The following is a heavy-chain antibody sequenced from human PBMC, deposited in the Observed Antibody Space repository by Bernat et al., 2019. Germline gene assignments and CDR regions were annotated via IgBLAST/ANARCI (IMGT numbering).Heavy chain of an antibody. D-gene: IGHD2-8*02. Sequence: QVQLVQSGAEVKKPGASVKVSCKASGYTFTGYYMHWVRQAPGQGLEWMGWINPNSGGTNYAQKFQGWVTMARDTSSSTAYMELGWLRSDDTAVYYWTRDLNPGHYYCGMDVWGQGTTITVSS. J-gene: IGHJ6*02. V-gene: IGHV1-2*04. CDR3: TRDLNPGHYYCGMDV. CDR1: GYTFTGYY. CDR2: INPNSGGT.